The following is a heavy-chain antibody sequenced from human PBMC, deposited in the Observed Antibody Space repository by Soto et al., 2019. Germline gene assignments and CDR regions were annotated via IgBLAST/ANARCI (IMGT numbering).Heavy chain of an antibody. CDR3: TTDSRTTLPEIRFDY. J-gene: IGHJ4*01. CDR2: VKSKTDGGSS. D-gene: IGHD1-26*01. Sequence: GGSLRLSCAASGFPFSNAWINWVRQVPGKGLEWVGRVKSKTDGGSSDYAAPVKGRFAVSRDDSKNKVYLQMNSLKIEDTGVYYCTTDSRTTLPEIRFDYWGHGTQVTVSS. V-gene: IGHV3-15*07. CDR1: GFPFSNAW.